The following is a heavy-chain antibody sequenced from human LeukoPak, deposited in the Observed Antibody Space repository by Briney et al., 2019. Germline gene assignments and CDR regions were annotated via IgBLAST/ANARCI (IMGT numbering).Heavy chain of an antibody. J-gene: IGHJ4*02. D-gene: IGHD6-13*01. CDR2: IWYDGSNK. V-gene: IGHV3-33*01. Sequence: GGSLRLSCAASGFIFSSYGMHWVRQAPGKGLEWVAVIWYDGSNKYYADSVKGRFTISRDNSKSTLYLQMNSLRGEDTAVYYCARGSYTSSWYGVFDYWGQGTLVTVSS. CDR3: ARGSYTSSWYGVFDY. CDR1: GFIFSSYG.